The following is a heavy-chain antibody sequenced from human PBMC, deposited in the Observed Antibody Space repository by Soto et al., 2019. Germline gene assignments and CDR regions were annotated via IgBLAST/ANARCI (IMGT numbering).Heavy chain of an antibody. D-gene: IGHD6-13*01. V-gene: IGHV3-7*01. Sequence: PGGSLRLSCAASAFTFSNYWMSLVRQAPGKGLEWVANIKEDGSEKYYVDSVKGRFTISRDNAKNSLFLQMNSLRAEDTAVYYCAAQLVRFDYWGQGTLVTVSS. CDR3: AAQLVRFDY. CDR2: IKEDGSEK. CDR1: AFTFSNYW. J-gene: IGHJ4*02.